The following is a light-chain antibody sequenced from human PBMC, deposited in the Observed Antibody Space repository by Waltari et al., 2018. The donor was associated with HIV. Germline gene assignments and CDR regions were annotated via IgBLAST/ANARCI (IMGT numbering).Light chain of an antibody. CDR2: SNN. CDR3: AAWDDNLNGPV. V-gene: IGLV1-44*01. J-gene: IGLJ3*02. CDR1: SSTLGRNS. Sequence: QSVLTQPPSASGTPGQRVTLSCSGTSSTLGRNSVKWYQLHPGTAPKLLIYSNNQRPSGIPDRFSGSKSGTSASLAISGLQSEDEADYYCAAWDDNLNGPVFGGGTKLTVL.